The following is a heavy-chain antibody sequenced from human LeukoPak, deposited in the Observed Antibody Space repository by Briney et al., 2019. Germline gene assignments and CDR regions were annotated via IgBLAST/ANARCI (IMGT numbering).Heavy chain of an antibody. Sequence: VGSLRLSCAASGFTFSSYSMNWVRQAPGKGLEWVSSISSSSSYIYYADSVKGRFTISRDNAKNSLYLQMNSLRAEDTAVYYCARSPRDYGGFWGQGTLVTVSS. D-gene: IGHD4/OR15-4a*01. J-gene: IGHJ4*02. CDR3: ARSPRDYGGF. CDR1: GFTFSSYS. V-gene: IGHV3-21*01. CDR2: ISSSSSYI.